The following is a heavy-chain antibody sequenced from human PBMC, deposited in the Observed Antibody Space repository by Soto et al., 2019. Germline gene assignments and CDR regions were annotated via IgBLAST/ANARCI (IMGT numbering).Heavy chain of an antibody. CDR3: ARGITMVRGVIISDWFDP. J-gene: IGHJ5*02. CDR2: IIPIFGTA. CDR1: GGTFSSYA. D-gene: IGHD3-10*01. Sequence: GASVKVSCKASGGTFSSYAISWVRQAPGQGLEWMGGIIPIFGTANYAQKFQGRVTITADESTSTAYMELSSLRSEDTAVYYCARGITMVRGVIISDWFDPWGQGTLVTVSS. V-gene: IGHV1-69*13.